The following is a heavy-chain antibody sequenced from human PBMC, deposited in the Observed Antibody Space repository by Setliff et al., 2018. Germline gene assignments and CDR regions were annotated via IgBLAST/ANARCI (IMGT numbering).Heavy chain of an antibody. CDR3: ARLPLPAAWELLDIRYYYYYMDV. V-gene: IGHV1-18*01. CDR2: ISAYNGNT. D-gene: IGHD1-26*01. Sequence: ASVKVSCKASGYTFTSYGISWVRQAPGQVLEWMGWISAYNGNTNYAQKLQGRVTMTTDTSTSTAYMELRSLRSDDTAVYYCARLPLPAAWELLDIRYYYYYMDVWGKGTTVTVSS. J-gene: IGHJ6*03. CDR1: GYTFTSYG.